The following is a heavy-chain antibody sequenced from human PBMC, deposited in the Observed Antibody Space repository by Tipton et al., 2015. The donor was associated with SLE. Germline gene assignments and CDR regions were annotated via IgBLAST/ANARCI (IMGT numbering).Heavy chain of an antibody. CDR2: IYHSGST. D-gene: IGHD3-10*01. Sequence: TLSLTCAVSGGSISSGGYSWSWIRQPPGKGLEWIGYIYHSGSTHYNPSLKSRVTISVDTSKNQFSLRLSSVTAADTAVYYCARDYYGSGFDAFDIWGQGTMVTVSS. CDR1: GGSISSGGYS. V-gene: IGHV4-30-2*01. J-gene: IGHJ3*02. CDR3: ARDYYGSGFDAFDI.